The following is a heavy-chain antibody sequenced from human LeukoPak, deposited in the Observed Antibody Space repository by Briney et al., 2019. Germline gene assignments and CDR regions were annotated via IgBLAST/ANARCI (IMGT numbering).Heavy chain of an antibody. Sequence: SETLSLTCAVYGGSFSGYYWSWIRQPPGKGLEWIGSICDSGSTYYNPSLKSRVTISVDTSKNQFSLKLNSVTAADTAVYYCARHYGPWGQGTLVTVSS. D-gene: IGHD3-16*01. CDR3: ARHYGP. CDR2: ICDSGST. J-gene: IGHJ5*02. CDR1: GGSFSGYY. V-gene: IGHV4-34*01.